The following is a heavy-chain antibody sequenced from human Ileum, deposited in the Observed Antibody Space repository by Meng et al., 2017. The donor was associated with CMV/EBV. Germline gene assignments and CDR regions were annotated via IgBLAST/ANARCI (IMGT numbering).Heavy chain of an antibody. CDR2: IYYSGTT. D-gene: IGHD6-13*01. CDR3: ARRSSGLFDY. J-gene: IGHJ4*02. V-gene: IGHV4-30-4*08. CDR1: GGSISSGDYY. Sequence: HVQLQESGPGLVKPSQTLSLTCTVSGGSISSGDYYWTWIRQPPGKGLEWIGYIYYSGTTYYNPSLKSRVSISVDTSRNQFSLQLSSVTAADTAVYYCARRSSGLFDYWGQGILVTASS.